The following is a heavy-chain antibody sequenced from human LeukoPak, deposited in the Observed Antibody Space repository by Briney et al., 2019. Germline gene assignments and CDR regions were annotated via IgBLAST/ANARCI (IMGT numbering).Heavy chain of an antibody. CDR3: AREYSSGWYGY. Sequence: GGSLRLSCAASGFTFSSYWMSWVRQAPGKGLEWVANIKQDGSEKYYVDSVKGRFTISRDNAKNSLYLQMNSLRAEDTAVYSSAREYSSGWYGYWGQGTLVTVSS. D-gene: IGHD6-19*01. CDR1: GFTFSSYW. CDR2: IKQDGSEK. V-gene: IGHV3-7*01. J-gene: IGHJ4*02.